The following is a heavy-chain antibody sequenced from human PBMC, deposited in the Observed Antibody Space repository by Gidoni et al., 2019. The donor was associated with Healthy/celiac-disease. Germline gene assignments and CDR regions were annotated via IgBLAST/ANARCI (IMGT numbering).Heavy chain of an antibody. CDR3: ARELGPSGDYVGDAFDI. J-gene: IGHJ3*02. D-gene: IGHD4-17*01. Sequence: EVQLVESGGGLVKPGGSLRLSCAASGFTFSSYSMNWVRQAPGKGLEWVSSISSSSSYIYHADSVKGRFTISRDNAKNSLYLQMNSLRAEDTAVYYCARELGPSGDYVGDAFDIWGQGTMVTVSS. CDR1: GFTFSSYS. CDR2: ISSSSSYI. V-gene: IGHV3-21*01.